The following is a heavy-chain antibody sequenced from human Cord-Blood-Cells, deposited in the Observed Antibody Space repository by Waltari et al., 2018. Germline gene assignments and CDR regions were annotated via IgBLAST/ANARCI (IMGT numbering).Heavy chain of an antibody. CDR1: GGSISSYY. J-gene: IGHJ4*02. Sequence: QVQLQESGPGLVKPSETLSLTCTVSGGSISSYYWSWIRQPAGKGLEWIGRIYTSGSTNYNPARKGRVTMSVDTSKNQFSLKLSSVTAADTAVYYCARDGAPGIAAAGTASFDYWGQGTLVTVSS. CDR2: IYTSGST. CDR3: ARDGAPGIAAAGTASFDY. V-gene: IGHV4-4*07. D-gene: IGHD6-13*01.